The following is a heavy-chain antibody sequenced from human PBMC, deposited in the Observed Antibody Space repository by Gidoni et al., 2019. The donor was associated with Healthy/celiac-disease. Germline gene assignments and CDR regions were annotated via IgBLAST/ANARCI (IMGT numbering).Heavy chain of an antibody. CDR2: IYHSGST. D-gene: IGHD1-20*01. V-gene: IGHV4-38-2*02. CDR3: ARVAARINSKAFDI. CDR1: GYSISSGYY. J-gene: IGHJ3*02. Sequence: QVQLQESGPGLVKPSETLSLTCTVSGYSISSGYYWGWIRQPPGKGLEWIGSIYHSGSTYYNPSLKSRVTISVDTSKNQFSLKLSSVTAADTAVYYCARVAARINSKAFDIWGQGTMVTVSS.